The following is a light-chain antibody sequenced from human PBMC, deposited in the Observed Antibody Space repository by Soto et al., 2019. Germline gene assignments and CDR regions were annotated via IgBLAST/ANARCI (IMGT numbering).Light chain of an antibody. J-gene: IGLJ1*01. CDR1: SSDVGGYNY. CDR2: DVS. V-gene: IGLV2-14*01. Sequence: QSVLTQPASVSGSPGQTITISCTGTSSDVGGYNYVSWYQHHPSKAPKLIIFDVSNRPSGVSDRFSGSKSDNTASLTISGLQAEDEADYYRTSYASSCPYVFGTGTKVTVL. CDR3: TSYASSCPYV.